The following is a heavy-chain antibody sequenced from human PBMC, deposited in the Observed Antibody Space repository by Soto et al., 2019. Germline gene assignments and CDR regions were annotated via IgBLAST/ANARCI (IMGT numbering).Heavy chain of an antibody. CDR2: ISSSGSTI. D-gene: IGHD2-2*01. CDR3: ARYRYCSSASCAWYYYYYMDV. Sequence: PGGSLRLSCAASGFTFSDYYMIWIRQAPGKGLEWVSYISSSGSTIYYADSVKGRFTISRDNAKNSLYLQMNSLRAEDTAVYYCARYRYCSSASCAWYYYYYMDVWGKGTTVTVSS. V-gene: IGHV3-11*01. CDR1: GFTFSDYY. J-gene: IGHJ6*03.